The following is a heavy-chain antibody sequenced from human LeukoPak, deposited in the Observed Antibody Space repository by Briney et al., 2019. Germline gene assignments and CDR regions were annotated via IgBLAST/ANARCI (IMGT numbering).Heavy chain of an antibody. V-gene: IGHV1-18*01. CDR1: GYTFTSYD. Sequence: ASVKVSCKASGYTFTSYDINWVRQAPGQGLEWMGWISADNGKTNYAQKLQGRVTMTTDTSTTTAYMELRSLGSDDTAVYYCARRGYPVYYYYMDVWGKGTTVTISS. J-gene: IGHJ6*03. CDR3: ARRGYPVYYYYMDV. CDR2: ISADNGKT. D-gene: IGHD5-12*01.